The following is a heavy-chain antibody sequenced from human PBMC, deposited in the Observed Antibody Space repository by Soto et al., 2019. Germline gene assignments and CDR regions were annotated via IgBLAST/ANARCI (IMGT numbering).Heavy chain of an antibody. Sequence: PGVSLRLSCAASGVAFRSYGTHWVRQAPGKRLEWVAVISYDGSNKYYADSVKGRFTISRDNSKNTLYLQMNSLRAEDTAVVGVAEDIIRFLPGRSRRALDHWGQ. CDR1: GVAFRSYG. CDR2: ISYDGSNK. V-gene: IGHV3-30*18. D-gene: IGHD6-13*01. CDR3: AEDIIRFLPGRSRRALDH. J-gene: IGHJ4*02.